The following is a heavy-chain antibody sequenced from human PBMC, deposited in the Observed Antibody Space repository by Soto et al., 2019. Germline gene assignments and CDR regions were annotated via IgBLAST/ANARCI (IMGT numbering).Heavy chain of an antibody. J-gene: IGHJ4*02. CDR2: MIPNSGNT. D-gene: IGHD5-12*01. CDR3: APGGGWDDFDS. CDR1: WDTSTSYD. V-gene: IGHV1-8*01. Sequence: ASVKVSCTASWDTSTSYDINWVRQATGQGLEWMGCMIPNSGNTDYAQKFQGRVTMTRNTSIITAYMELSRLRSEDTAVYYWAPGGGWDDFDSWGQGTLVTVSS.